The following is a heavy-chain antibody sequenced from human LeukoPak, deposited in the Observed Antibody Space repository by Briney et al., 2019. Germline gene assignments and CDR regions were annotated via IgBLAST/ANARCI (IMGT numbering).Heavy chain of an antibody. CDR2: INQSGDT. D-gene: IGHD1-20*01. Sequence: SETLSLTCGVSGESFGSNFWTWIRQSPAKGLEWIGEINQSGDTDYNPSLKSRAHISIDTSRSHFSLTLTSVTAADTAMYYCARVVGISVLPGAPEDNYFDTWGQGNLVIVSS. CDR3: ARVVGISVLPGAPEDNYFDT. CDR1: GESFGSNF. V-gene: IGHV4-34*01. J-gene: IGHJ5*02.